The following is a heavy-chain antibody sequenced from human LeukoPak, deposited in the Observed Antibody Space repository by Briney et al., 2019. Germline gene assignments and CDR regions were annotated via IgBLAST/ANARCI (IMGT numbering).Heavy chain of an antibody. J-gene: IGHJ4*02. Sequence: SETLSLTCAVYGGSFSGYYWSWIRQPPGKGLEWIGEINHSGSTNYNPSLKSRVTISVDTSKNQFSLKLSSVTAADTAVYYCARAERREYYFDYWGQGTLVTVSS. CDR3: ARAERREYYFDY. D-gene: IGHD1-1*01. CDR1: GGSFSGYY. V-gene: IGHV4-34*01. CDR2: INHSGST.